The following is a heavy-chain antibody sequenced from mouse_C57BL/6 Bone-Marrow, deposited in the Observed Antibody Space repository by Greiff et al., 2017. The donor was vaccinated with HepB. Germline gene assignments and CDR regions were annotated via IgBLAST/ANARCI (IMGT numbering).Heavy chain of an antibody. CDR1: GYTFTSYG. CDR2: IYPRSGNT. D-gene: IGHD1-1*02. Sequence: VQLQQSGAELARPGASVKLSCKASGYTFTSYGISWVKQRTGQGLEWIGEIYPRSGNTYYNEKFKGKATLTADKSSSTAYMELRSLTSEDSAVYFCARSPLYGHWYFDVGGTGTTVTVSS. V-gene: IGHV1-81*01. CDR3: ARSPLYGHWYFDV. J-gene: IGHJ1*03.